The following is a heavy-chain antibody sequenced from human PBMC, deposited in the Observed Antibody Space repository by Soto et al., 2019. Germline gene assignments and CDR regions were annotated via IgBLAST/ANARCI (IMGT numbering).Heavy chain of an antibody. Sequence: ASVKISCKASGYTFTNYGVTWVRQAPGQGLEWMGWISAYTDNPNYAQKFQGRVTMTIDTSTTTAYMDLRSLTSDDTAVYYCARVIPGAEAWFGLWGQGTLVTVSS. CDR1: GYTFTNYG. V-gene: IGHV1-18*01. CDR2: ISAYTDNP. CDR3: ARVIPGAEAWFGL. J-gene: IGHJ5*02. D-gene: IGHD2-2*01.